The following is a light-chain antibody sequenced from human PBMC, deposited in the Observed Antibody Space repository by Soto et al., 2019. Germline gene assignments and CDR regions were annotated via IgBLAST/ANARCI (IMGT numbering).Light chain of an antibody. Sequence: EIVLTQSPATLSLSPGERATLSCRASQSVRRYLAWYQQKPGQAPRLLIYDASNRATGIPARFSGSGSGTDFTLTISSLEPEDFAVYYCQQRSNWPPFTFGPGTKVDIK. CDR2: DAS. CDR3: QQRSNWPPFT. CDR1: QSVRRY. V-gene: IGKV3-11*01. J-gene: IGKJ3*01.